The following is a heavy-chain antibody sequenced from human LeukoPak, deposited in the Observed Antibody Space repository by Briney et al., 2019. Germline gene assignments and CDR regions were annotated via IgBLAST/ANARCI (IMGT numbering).Heavy chain of an antibody. J-gene: IGHJ4*02. D-gene: IGHD1-26*01. CDR2: IIPIFGTA. V-gene: IGHV1-69*05. CDR3: ASGIRRWELLAPLGY. Sequence: SVKVSCKASGGTFSSYAISWVRQAPGQGLEWMGGIIPIFGTANYAQKFQGRVTITTDESTSTAYMELSSLRSEDTAVYYCASGIRRWELLAPLGYWGQGTLVTVSS. CDR1: GGTFSSYA.